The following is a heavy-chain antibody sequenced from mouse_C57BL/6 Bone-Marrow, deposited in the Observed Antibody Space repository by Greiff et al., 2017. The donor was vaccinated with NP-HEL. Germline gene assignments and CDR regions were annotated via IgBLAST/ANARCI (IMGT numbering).Heavy chain of an antibody. J-gene: IGHJ4*01. Sequence: VQLQQSGAELARPGASVKLSCKASGYTFTSYGISWVKQRTGQGLEWIGEIYPRSGNTYYNEKFKGKATLTADKSSSTAYMELRSLTSEDSAVYFCARHPPIYYYSSTYYYAMDYWGQGTSVTVSS. CDR1: GYTFTSYG. V-gene: IGHV1-81*01. D-gene: IGHD1-1*01. CDR2: IYPRSGNT. CDR3: ARHPPIYYYSSTYYYAMDY.